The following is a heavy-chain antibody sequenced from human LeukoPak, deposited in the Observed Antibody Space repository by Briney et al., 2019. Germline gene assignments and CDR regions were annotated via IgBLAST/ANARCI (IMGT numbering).Heavy chain of an antibody. J-gene: IGHJ4*02. CDR3: ARELSGSFYY. Sequence: GGSLKLSCAASGFSFNSYPLHWVRQAPGKGLEWVAFISYDGRHTYYGDSVKGRFTISRDNYKYTLSLQMNSLTAADTAMYYCARELSGSFYYWGQGTLVTVSS. D-gene: IGHD3-3*01. CDR2: ISYDGRHT. CDR1: GFSFNSYP. V-gene: IGHV3-30*04.